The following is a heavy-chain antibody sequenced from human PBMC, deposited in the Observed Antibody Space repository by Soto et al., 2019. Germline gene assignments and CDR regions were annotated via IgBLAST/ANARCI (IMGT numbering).Heavy chain of an antibody. V-gene: IGHV4-59*12. D-gene: IGHD6-19*01. J-gene: IGHJ5*02. CDR2: IYYSGST. Sequence: PSETLSLTCTVSGGSISSYYWSWIRQPPGKGLEWIGYIYYSGSTNYNPSLKSRVTISVDTSKNQFSLKLSSVTAADTAVYYCARASGSGWYGVGNWFDPWGQGTLVTVSS. CDR3: ARASGSGWYGVGNWFDP. CDR1: GGSISSYY.